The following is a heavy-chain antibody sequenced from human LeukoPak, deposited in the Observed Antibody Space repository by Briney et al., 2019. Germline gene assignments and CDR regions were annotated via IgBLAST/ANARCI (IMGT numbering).Heavy chain of an antibody. V-gene: IGHV3-20*01. Sequence: GGSLTLSCAASGFTFDDYGMSWVRQGPGKGLEWVASINWNSGSTDYADFVKGRFTISRDNAKNSLYLQMNSLRAEDTALYHCARDRGGTTSPFFDYWGQGTLVTVSS. CDR1: GFTFDDYG. CDR2: INWNSGST. CDR3: ARDRGGTTSPFFDY. D-gene: IGHD2/OR15-2a*01. J-gene: IGHJ4*02.